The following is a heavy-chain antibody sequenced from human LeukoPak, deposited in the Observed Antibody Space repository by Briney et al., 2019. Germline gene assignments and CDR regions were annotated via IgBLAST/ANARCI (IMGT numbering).Heavy chain of an antibody. CDR2: ISYDGSNK. CDR1: GFTFSSYG. D-gene: IGHD2-2*01. V-gene: IGHV3-30*18. J-gene: IGHJ4*02. CDR3: AKGPPYCSSTSCPGAY. Sequence: PGGSLRLSCAASGFTFSSYGMHWVRPAPGKGLEWVGVISYDGSNKYYADSVKGRFTISRDNSKNTLYLQMNSLRAEDTAVYYCAKGPPYCSSTSCPGAYWGQGTLVTVSS.